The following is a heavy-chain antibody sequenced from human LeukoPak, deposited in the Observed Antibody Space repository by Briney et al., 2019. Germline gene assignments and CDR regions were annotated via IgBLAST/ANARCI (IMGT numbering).Heavy chain of an antibody. D-gene: IGHD6-19*01. Sequence: SETLSLTCTVSGASISSSTSSTTYYWGWIRQPPGKGLEWIGSITYSGTTHYNESLESRVTISVDASRNQFSLRLSSVTAADTAVYFCARHGIGAVPAEYVDYWGQGTLVTVSS. V-gene: IGHV4-39*01. J-gene: IGHJ4*02. CDR1: GASISSSTSSTTYY. CDR3: ARHGIGAVPAEYVDY. CDR2: ITYSGTT.